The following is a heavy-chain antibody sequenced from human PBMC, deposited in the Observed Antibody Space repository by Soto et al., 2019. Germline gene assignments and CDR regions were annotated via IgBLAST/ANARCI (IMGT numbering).Heavy chain of an antibody. CDR1: GGSISSGGYY. CDR2: IYYSGST. Sequence: QVQLQESGPGLVKPSQTLSLTCTVSGGSISSGGYYWSWIRQHPGKGLEWIGYIYYSGSTYYNPSLKSRVTISVDTSKNQFSLKLSSVTAADTAVYYCARGPEGDIVATILPYYFDYWGQGTLVTVSS. V-gene: IGHV4-31*03. D-gene: IGHD5-12*01. J-gene: IGHJ4*02. CDR3: ARGPEGDIVATILPYYFDY.